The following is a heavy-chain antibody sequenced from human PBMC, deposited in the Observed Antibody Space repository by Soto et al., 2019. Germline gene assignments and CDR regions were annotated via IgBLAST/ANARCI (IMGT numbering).Heavy chain of an antibody. Sequence: GESLKISCKGSGHSFTSYWISWVRQMPGKGLEWMGRIDPSDSYTNYSPSFQGHVTISADRSISTAYLQWSSLKASDTAMYYCARDPYYYDSSGPNPDYYYYGMDVWGQGTTVTVSS. J-gene: IGHJ6*02. CDR1: GHSFTSYW. D-gene: IGHD3-22*01. CDR3: ARDPYYYDSSGPNPDYYYYGMDV. V-gene: IGHV5-10-1*01. CDR2: IDPSDSYT.